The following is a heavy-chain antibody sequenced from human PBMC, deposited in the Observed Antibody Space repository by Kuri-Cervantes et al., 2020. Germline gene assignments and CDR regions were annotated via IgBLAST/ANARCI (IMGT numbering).Heavy chain of an antibody. CDR2: ITPFNGNT. D-gene: IGHD3-22*01. J-gene: IGHJ4*02. CDR3: ARSEGGYYAGVDY. Sequence: SVKVSCKASGYTFTYRYLHWVRQAPGQALEWMGWITPFNGNTNYAQKFQDRVTITRDRSMSTAYMELSSLRSEDTAVYYCARSEGGYYAGVDYWGQGTLVTVSS. CDR1: GYTFTYRY. V-gene: IGHV1-45*02.